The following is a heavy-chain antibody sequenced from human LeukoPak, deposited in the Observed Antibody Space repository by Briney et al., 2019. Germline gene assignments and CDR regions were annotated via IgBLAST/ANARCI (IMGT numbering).Heavy chain of an antibody. CDR1: GFTFSTHW. CDR3: ARYYYDSSGYYSPLFEQVFGY. Sequence: GGSLRLSCTVSGFTFSTHWMRWVRQAPGKGLVWVSHIKGDGTSTNYADSVKGRFTISRDNAKNTLFLQMNSLRAEDTAVYYCARYYYDSSGYYSPLFEQVFGYWGQGTLVTVSS. CDR2: IKGDGTST. D-gene: IGHD3-22*01. V-gene: IGHV3-74*01. J-gene: IGHJ4*02.